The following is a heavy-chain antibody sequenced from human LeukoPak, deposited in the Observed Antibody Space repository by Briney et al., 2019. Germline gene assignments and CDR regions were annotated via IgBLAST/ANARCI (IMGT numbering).Heavy chain of an antibody. CDR3: AKGARVITFGGVIDEGYYFDY. J-gene: IGHJ4*02. D-gene: IGHD3-16*02. CDR2: ISYDGNNK. V-gene: IGHV3-30*18. Sequence: GGSLRLSCAASGFTFSSYGMHWVRQAPGKGLEWVAVISYDGNNKYYADSVKGRFTISRDNSKNTLYLQMNSLRAEDTAVYYCAKGARVITFGGVIDEGYYFDYWGQGTLVTVSS. CDR1: GFTFSSYG.